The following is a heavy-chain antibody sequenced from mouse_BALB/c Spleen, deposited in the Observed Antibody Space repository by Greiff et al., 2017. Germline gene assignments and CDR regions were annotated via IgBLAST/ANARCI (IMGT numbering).Heavy chain of an antibody. J-gene: IGHJ3*01. CDR3: ARDSSGYVGFAY. V-gene: IGHV5-6-3*01. D-gene: IGHD3-1*01. CDR2: INSNGGST. Sequence: EVMLVESGGGLVQPGGSLKLSCAASGFTFSSYGMSWVRQTPDKRLELVATINSNGGSTYYPDSVKGRFTISRDNAKNTLYLQMSSLKSEDTAMYYCARDSSGYVGFAYWGQGTLVTVSA. CDR1: GFTFSSYG.